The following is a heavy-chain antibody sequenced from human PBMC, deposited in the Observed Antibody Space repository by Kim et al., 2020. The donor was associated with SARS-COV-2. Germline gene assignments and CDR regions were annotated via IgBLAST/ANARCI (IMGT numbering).Heavy chain of an antibody. D-gene: IGHD3-10*01. CDR1: GFTFSSYS. CDR2: ISSSSSYI. CDR3: ARDSSPPSYDGITMVRGKSSDAFDI. J-gene: IGHJ3*02. Sequence: GGSLRLSCAASGFTFSSYSMNWVRQAPGKGLEWVSSISSSSSYIYYADSVKGRFTISRDNAKNSLYLQMNSLRAEDTAVYYCARDSSPPSYDGITMVRGKSSDAFDIWGQGTMVTVSS. V-gene: IGHV3-21*04.